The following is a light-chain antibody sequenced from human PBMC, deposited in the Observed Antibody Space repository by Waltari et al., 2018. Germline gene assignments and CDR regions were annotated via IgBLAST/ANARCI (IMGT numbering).Light chain of an antibody. CDR1: SSDIGVSNY. V-gene: IGLV2-14*01. Sequence: QSALTQPASVSGSPGQSITISCTGSSSDIGVSNYVSWYQHHPGEAPQLMIYEVTDRPSGVSNRFSGSKSGNTASLTISGLQAEDEADYYCSSSTSSSTLVFGTGTKVTVL. CDR2: EVT. J-gene: IGLJ1*01. CDR3: SSSTSSSTLV.